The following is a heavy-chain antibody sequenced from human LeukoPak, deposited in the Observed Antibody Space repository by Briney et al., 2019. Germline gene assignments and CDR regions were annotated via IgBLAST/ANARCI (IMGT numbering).Heavy chain of an antibody. CDR3: VRGGTPYAFDY. CDR2: ITNDGSST. Sequence: GGSLRLSRAASGFTLRNYWMHWVRQAPGKGLVWVSLITNDGSSTDYPDSVKGRFTISRDTAKNTLYLQMNSLRAEDTAVYYCVRGGTPYAFDYWGQGALVTVSS. D-gene: IGHD3-16*01. V-gene: IGHV3-74*01. CDR1: GFTLRNYW. J-gene: IGHJ4*02.